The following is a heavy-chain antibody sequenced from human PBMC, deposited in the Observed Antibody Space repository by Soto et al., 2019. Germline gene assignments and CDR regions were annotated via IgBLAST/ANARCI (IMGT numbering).Heavy chain of an antibody. Sequence: SGTLSLTCTVSGGSISSYYWSWIRQPPGKGLEWIGYIYYSGSTNYNPSLKSRVTISVDTSKNQFSLKLSSVTAADTAVYYCARNPCGGSGGSCYSGGYYYYYNGMDVWGQGTTVTVSS. CDR3: ARNPCGGSGGSCYSGGYYYYYNGMDV. CDR2: IYYSGST. D-gene: IGHD2-15*01. J-gene: IGHJ6*02. V-gene: IGHV4-59*01. CDR1: GGSISSYY.